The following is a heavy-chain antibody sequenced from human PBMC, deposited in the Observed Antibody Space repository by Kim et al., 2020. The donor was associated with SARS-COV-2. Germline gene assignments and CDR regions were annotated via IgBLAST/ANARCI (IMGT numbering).Heavy chain of an antibody. Sequence: GGSLRLSCAAFGFTFSLYTMNWVRQAPGKGLEWISHISSTSSTIYYADSVKGRLTVSRDNAKNSLYLQMNSLRAEDTAIYFCTRENFWYFDLWGRGTLVTVSS. D-gene: IGHD1-7*01. V-gene: IGHV3-48*04. CDR3: TRENFWYFDL. CDR1: GFTFSLYT. CDR2: ISSTSSTI. J-gene: IGHJ2*01.